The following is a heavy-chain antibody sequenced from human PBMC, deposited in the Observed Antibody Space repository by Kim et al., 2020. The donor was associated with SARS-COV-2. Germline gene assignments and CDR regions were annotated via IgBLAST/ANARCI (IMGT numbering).Heavy chain of an antibody. CDR1: GFTFSSYW. J-gene: IGHJ4*02. CDR3: ASLSTGYVWYKFDY. V-gene: IGHV3-74*01. Sequence: GGSLRLSCAASGFTFSSYWMHWVRQAPGKGLVWVSRVNSDGSSTCYADSVKGRFTISRDNARNTLYLQMNSLRAEDTAVYYCASLSTGYVWYKFDYWGQGTLVTVSS. D-gene: IGHD3-16*01. CDR2: VNSDGSST.